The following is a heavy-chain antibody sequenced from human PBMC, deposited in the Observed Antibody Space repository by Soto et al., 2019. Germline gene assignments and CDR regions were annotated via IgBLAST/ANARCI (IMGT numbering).Heavy chain of an antibody. CDR1: GGSFSGYY. J-gene: IGHJ6*02. V-gene: IGHV4-34*01. Sequence: PSETLSLTCAFYGGSFSGYYWIWIRQPPGKGLEWIGEINHSGSTNYNPSLKSRVTISVDTSKNQFSLKLNSVTAADTAVYYCARDLWGYCGTDCYPLDVWGQGTTVTVSS. CDR3: ARDLWGYCGTDCYPLDV. CDR2: INHSGST. D-gene: IGHD2-21*02.